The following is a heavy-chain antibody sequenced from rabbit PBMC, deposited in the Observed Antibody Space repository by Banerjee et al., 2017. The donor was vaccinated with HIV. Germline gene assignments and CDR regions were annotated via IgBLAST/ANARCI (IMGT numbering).Heavy chain of an antibody. Sequence: PGKGLEWIGYIYAGSGGGSTYHASWVNGRFTISKTSSTTVTLQMTSLTAADTATYFCARHLFGGSSLWGPGTLVTVS. V-gene: IGHV1S40*01. J-gene: IGHJ4*01. CDR3: ARHLFGGSSL. D-gene: IGHD8-1*01. CDR2: IYAGSGGGST.